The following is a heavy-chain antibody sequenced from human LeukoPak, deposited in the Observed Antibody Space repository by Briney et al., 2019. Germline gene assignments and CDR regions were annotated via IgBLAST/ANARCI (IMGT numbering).Heavy chain of an antibody. CDR3: ARERSMLRGVSWFDP. V-gene: IGHV4-39*07. D-gene: IGHD3-10*01. J-gene: IGHJ5*02. CDR1: GGSMSSSTYY. CDR2: SYYSGST. Sequence: PSETLSLTCTVVGGSMSSSTYYWGCIRQPPGKGLECIGNSYYSGSTYYTPSLKSRVTISVDTSKKQFSLKLTSVTTADTAVYYCARERSMLRGVSWFDPWGQGTLVTVSS.